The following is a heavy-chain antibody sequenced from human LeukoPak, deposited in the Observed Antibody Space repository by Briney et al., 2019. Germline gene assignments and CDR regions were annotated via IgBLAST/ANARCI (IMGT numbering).Heavy chain of an antibody. Sequence: PGGSLRLSCAASGFTVSSNYMSWVRQAPGKGLEWVSVIYSGGSTYYADSVKGRFTISRDSSKNTLYLQMNSLRADDTAVYYCARDQAATNTQVRFCLDWGQGTLVTVSS. J-gene: IGHJ4*02. D-gene: IGHD3-9*01. CDR2: IYSGGST. CDR3: ARDQAATNTQVRFCLD. CDR1: GFTVSSNY. V-gene: IGHV3-53*01.